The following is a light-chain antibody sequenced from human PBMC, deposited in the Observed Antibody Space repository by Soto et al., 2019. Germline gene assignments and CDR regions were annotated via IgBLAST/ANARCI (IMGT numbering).Light chain of an antibody. J-gene: IGKJ2*01. Sequence: DIQMTQSPSTLSASVGDRVTITCRASQNIDIWLAWYQQKPGKAPKHLIYKASNLESRVPSRFSGSGSGTEFTLTISSLQPDDSATYYCQHYYGYSPTFGQGTKLEIK. V-gene: IGKV1-5*03. CDR1: QNIDIW. CDR3: QHYYGYSPT. CDR2: KAS.